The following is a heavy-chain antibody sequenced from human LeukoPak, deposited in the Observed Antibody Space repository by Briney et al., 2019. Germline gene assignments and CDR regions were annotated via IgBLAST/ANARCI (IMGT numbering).Heavy chain of an antibody. CDR3: ARVLEYRGSYYDYFDY. CDR2: ISYDGSNK. V-gene: IGHV3-30-3*01. D-gene: IGHD1-26*01. J-gene: IGHJ4*02. Sequence: TGGSLRLSCAASGFTFSSYAMHWVRQAPGKGLEWVAVISYDGSNKYYADSVKGRFTISRDNSKNTLYLQMNSLRAEDTAVYYCARVLEYRGSYYDYFDYWGQGTLVTVSS. CDR1: GFTFSSYA.